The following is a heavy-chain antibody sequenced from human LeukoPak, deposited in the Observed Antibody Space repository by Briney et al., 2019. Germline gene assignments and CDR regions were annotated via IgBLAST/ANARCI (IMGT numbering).Heavy chain of an antibody. CDR1: GFTFSSYA. Sequence: GGSLRLSCAASGFTFSSYAMHWVRQAPGKGLEWVAVIPYDGSNKYYADSVKGRFTISRDNSKNTLYLQMNSLRAEDTAVYYCARGNLPEMATRIDYWGQGTLVTVSS. D-gene: IGHD5-24*01. J-gene: IGHJ4*02. V-gene: IGHV3-30-3*01. CDR3: ARGNLPEMATRIDY. CDR2: IPYDGSNK.